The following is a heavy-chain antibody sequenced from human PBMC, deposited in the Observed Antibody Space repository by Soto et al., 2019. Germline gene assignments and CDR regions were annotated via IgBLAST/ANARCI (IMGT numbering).Heavy chain of an antibody. J-gene: IGHJ4*02. CDR1: GLAFSSYG. V-gene: IGHV3-30*03. CDR2: ISYDGSNI. CDR3: VRPGRNSWTGRYYFDF. D-gene: IGHD3-9*01. Sequence: GVSLRLSGAASGLAFSSYGMHWVRQAPGKGLEWVAVISYDGSNIFYADSVKGRFTISRDIPRNTLYMQINRLRTEDTAVYYCVRPGRNSWTGRYYFDFWGQGTLVTVSS.